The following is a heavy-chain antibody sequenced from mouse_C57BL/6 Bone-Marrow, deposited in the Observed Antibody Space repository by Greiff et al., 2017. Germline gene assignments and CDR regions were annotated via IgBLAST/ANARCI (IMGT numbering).Heavy chain of an antibody. CDR1: GYTFTDYY. CDR2: IYPGSGNT. Sequence: VQLQQSGAELVRPGASVKLSCKASGYTFTDYYINWVKQRPGQGLEWIARIYPGSGNTYYNEKFKGKATLTAEKSSSTAYMQLSSLTSEDSAVYFCATLYYYYGSSYVDYWGQGTTLTVSS. J-gene: IGHJ2*01. CDR3: ATLYYYYGSSYVDY. V-gene: IGHV1-76*01. D-gene: IGHD1-1*01.